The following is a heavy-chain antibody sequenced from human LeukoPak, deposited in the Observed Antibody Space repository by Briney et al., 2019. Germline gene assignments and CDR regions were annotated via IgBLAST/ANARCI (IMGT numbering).Heavy chain of an antibody. V-gene: IGHV3-7*01. J-gene: IGHJ6*02. CDR1: GFTFSDSW. CDR3: ATYTDWVAGDV. Sequence: GGSLRLSCVASGFTFSDSWMSWVRQAPGKGLEWVADIKKDGSEKDYVDSVKGRFTISRDNAKNSLYLQMDSLRAEDTAVYYCATYTDWVAGDVWGQGTTVSVSS. D-gene: IGHD3/OR15-3a*01. CDR2: IKKDGSEK.